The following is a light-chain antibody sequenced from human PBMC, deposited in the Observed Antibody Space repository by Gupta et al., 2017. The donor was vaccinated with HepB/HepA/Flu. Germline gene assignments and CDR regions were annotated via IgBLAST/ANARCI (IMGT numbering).Light chain of an antibody. J-gene: IGKJ1*01. CDR3: QQSDSTPRT. CDR1: HSISSY. V-gene: IGKV1-39*01. CDR2: AAA. Sequence: DIQMHPSPSFLSASVGHRVSITCRASHSISSYLYWYQQKPGKAPKLLIYAAASLQSGGPSRCIGSGAWTEVSLIISSLQHEEVATDYCQQSDSTPRTFGQGTKVEIK.